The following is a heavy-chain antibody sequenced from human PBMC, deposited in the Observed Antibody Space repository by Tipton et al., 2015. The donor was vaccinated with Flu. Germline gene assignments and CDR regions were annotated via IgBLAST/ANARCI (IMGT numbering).Heavy chain of an antibody. V-gene: IGHV3-11*01. CDR1: GFTFSDYY. CDR2: ISSSGSTI. D-gene: IGHD4/OR15-4a*01. CDR3: ARVSGPPRLTTNYYYYGMDV. Sequence: SLRLSCAASGFTFSDYYMSWIRQAPGKGLEWVSYISSSGSTIYYADSVKGRFTISRDNAKNSLYLQMNSLRAEDTAVYYCARVSGPPRLTTNYYYYGMDVWGQGTTVTVSS. J-gene: IGHJ6*02.